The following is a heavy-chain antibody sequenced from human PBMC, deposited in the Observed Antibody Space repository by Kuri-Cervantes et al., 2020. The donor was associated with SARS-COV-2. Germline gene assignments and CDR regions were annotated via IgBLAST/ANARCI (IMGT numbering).Heavy chain of an antibody. V-gene: IGHV4-4*07. D-gene: IGHD2-2*01. CDR3: AKGVVNFDY. CDR1: GGSISSHY. CDR2: IYTSGST. Sequence: GSLRLSCTVSGGSISSHYWSWIRQPAGKGLEWIGRIYTSGSTNYDPSLKSRVTMSVDTSKNQFSLKLSSVTAADTAVYYCAKGVVNFDYWGQGTLVTVSS. J-gene: IGHJ4*02.